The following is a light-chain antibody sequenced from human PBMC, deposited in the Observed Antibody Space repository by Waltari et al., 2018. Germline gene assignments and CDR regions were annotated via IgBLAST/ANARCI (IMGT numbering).Light chain of an antibody. CDR3: QQSYSGPPWT. CDR1: QRIITF. Sequence: DIQMSQSPSSLSAAIGDRVTITCRASQRIITFLKWYQQKPGRAPQVLICAASRLLSGVPSRFSGSGSGTDFTLTISSLQPEDFATYYWQQSYSGPPWTFGRGTKVEVK. CDR2: AAS. V-gene: IGKV1-39*01. J-gene: IGKJ1*01.